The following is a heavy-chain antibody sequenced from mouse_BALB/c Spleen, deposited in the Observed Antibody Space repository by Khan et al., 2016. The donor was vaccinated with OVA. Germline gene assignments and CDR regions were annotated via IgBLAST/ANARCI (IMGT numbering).Heavy chain of an antibody. J-gene: IGHJ2*01. CDR1: GYTFSSNT. CDR2: ITPRSGYT. Sequence: QIQLVQSAAELARPGASVKMSCQASGYTFSSNTIHWVKPRPGQGLEWIGYITPRSGYTDYNQNFKDKTTLTADPSSSTAFMQLNSLTSEDSAVYYWARRRSYYYFDYWGQGTTLTVSS. CDR3: ARRRSYYYFDY. V-gene: IGHV1-4*02. D-gene: IGHD1-1*01.